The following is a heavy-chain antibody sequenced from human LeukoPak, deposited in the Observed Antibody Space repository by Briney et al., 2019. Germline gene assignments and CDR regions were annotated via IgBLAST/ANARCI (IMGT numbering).Heavy chain of an antibody. J-gene: IGHJ6*03. D-gene: IGHD3-10*01. CDR3: ARGSYYYGSGSYYRYYYYYYMDV. CDR1: GFTFSSYE. Sequence: GGSLRLSCAASGFTFSSYEMNWVRQAPGKGLEWVSYISSSGSTIYYADSVKGRFTISRDNAKNSLYLQMNSLRAEDTAVYYCARGSYYYGSGSYYRYYYYYYMDVWGKGTTVTISS. V-gene: IGHV3-48*03. CDR2: ISSSGSTI.